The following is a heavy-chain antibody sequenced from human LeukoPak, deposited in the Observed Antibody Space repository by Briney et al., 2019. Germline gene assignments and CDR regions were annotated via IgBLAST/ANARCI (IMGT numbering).Heavy chain of an antibody. CDR3: VRFFYGSGSLGY. J-gene: IGHJ4*02. CDR2: ISRSGST. D-gene: IGHD3-10*01. V-gene: IGHV4-34*01. CDR1: GGSFSGYY. Sequence: PSETLSLTCAVYGGSFSGYYWSWIRQPPGKGLEWVGEISRSGSTNYNAALKSRVTISVDTSENQFSLKQISVTAAETAVYYCVRFFYGSGSLGYWRQGTLLTVSS.